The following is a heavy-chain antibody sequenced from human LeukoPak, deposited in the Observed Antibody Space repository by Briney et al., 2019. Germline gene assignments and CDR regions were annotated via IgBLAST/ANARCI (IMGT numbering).Heavy chain of an antibody. J-gene: IGHJ5*02. CDR2: IYYSGST. CDR3: ARVHGDYVRFDP. D-gene: IGHD4-17*01. V-gene: IGHV4-39*07. CDR1: GGSISSSSYY. Sequence: SETLSLTCTVSGGSISSSSYYWGWIRQPPGKGLEWIGSIYYSGSTYYNPSLKSRVTISVDTSKNQFSLNLSSVTAADTAVYYCARVHGDYVRFDPWGQGTRVTVSS.